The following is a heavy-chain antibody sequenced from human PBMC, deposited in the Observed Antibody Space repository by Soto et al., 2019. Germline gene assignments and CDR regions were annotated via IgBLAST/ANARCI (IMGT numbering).Heavy chain of an antibody. CDR2: IYHSGTT. CDR3: ARQGKHYDILTGYRHYYGMDV. J-gene: IGHJ6*02. CDR1: GGSISSGGYY. D-gene: IGHD3-9*01. Sequence: PSETLSLTCTVSGGSISSGGYYWSWIRQHPGKGLEWIGYIYHSGTTYYNPSLKSRVTISVDTSKNQFSLKLTSVTAADTAVYYCARQGKHYDILTGYRHYYGMDVWGQGTTVT. V-gene: IGHV4-31*03.